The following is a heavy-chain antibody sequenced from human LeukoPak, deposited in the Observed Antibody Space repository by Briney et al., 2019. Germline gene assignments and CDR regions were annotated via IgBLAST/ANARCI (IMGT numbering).Heavy chain of an antibody. CDR1: GYTFTSYD. D-gene: IGHD3-3*01. V-gene: IGHV1-8*01. J-gene: IGHJ4*02. CDR2: MNPNSGNT. CDR3: ARGGRYTYYDFWSGYYPLYFDH. Sequence: APVKVSCKASGYTFTSYDINWVRQATGQGLEWMGWMNPNSGNTGYAQKFQGRVTMTRNTSISTAYMELSSLRSEDTAVYYCARGGRYTYYDFWSGYYPLYFDHWGQGTLVTVSS.